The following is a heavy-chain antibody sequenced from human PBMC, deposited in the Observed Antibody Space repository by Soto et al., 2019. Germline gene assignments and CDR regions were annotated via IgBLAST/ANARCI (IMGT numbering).Heavy chain of an antibody. CDR3: ARKPFHGGSYYLDY. D-gene: IGHD3-10*01. V-gene: IGHV2-70*04. J-gene: IGHJ4*02. Sequence: SGPTLANPTPTLTLTCTIPGFSLSTSGMRVSWIRQPPGKALEWLARINWDDDKFYSTSLKTRLTISKDTSKNQVVLTMTNMDPVDTATYYCARKPFHGGSYYLDYWGQGTLVTVSS. CDR1: GFSLSTSGMR. CDR2: INWDDDK.